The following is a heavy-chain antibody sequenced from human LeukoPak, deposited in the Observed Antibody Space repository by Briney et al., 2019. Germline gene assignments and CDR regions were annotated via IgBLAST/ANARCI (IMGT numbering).Heavy chain of an antibody. J-gene: IGHJ4*02. CDR2: INHSGST. D-gene: IGHD3-22*01. CDR1: GGSFSGYY. CDR3: ATPGDSSSSYYFAY. Sequence: SETLSLTCAVYGGSFSGYYWSWIRRPPGKGLEWIGEINHSGSTNYNPSLKSRVTISVDTSKNQFSLKLSSVTAADTAVYYCATPGDSSSSYYFAYWGQGTLVTVSS. V-gene: IGHV4-34*01.